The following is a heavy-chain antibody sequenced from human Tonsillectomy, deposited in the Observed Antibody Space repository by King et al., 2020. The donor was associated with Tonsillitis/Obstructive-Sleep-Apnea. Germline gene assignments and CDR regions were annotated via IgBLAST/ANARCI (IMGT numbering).Heavy chain of an antibody. Sequence: VQLVESGGGLVKPGGSLRLSCAAPGFTFSNVCMSWVRQAPGKGLEWVGRIKSKTDGGTTDYAAPVKGRFTISRDDSKNTLYLQMNSLKTEDTAVYYCTTDPGITIFGVVTDYWGQGTLVTVSS. D-gene: IGHD3-3*01. CDR3: TTDPGITIFGVVTDY. J-gene: IGHJ4*02. CDR1: GFTFSNVC. V-gene: IGHV3-15*01. CDR2: IKSKTDGGTT.